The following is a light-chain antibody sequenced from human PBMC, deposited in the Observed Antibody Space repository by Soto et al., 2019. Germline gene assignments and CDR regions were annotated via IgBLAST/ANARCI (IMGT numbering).Light chain of an antibody. CDR3: LQYNGYYRT. CDR1: QTISGW. CDR2: DAS. V-gene: IGKV1-5*01. J-gene: IGKJ1*01. Sequence: DIQMTQSPSTLSASVGDTLTITGRAIQTISGWLAWYQQRPGKAPNLLIFDASTLESGVPSRFSGSGSGTTFTLTISSLQSDDFATYYCLQYNGYYRTFGQGTKVDIK.